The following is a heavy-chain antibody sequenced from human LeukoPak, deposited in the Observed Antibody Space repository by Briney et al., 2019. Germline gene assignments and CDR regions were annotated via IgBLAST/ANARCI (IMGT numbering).Heavy chain of an antibody. CDR1: GGSMSSSSYY. J-gene: IGHJ4*02. V-gene: IGHV4-39*01. CDR3: ARHWAVGGRELDY. D-gene: IGHD2-15*01. Sequence: SGTLSLTCTVSGGSMSSSSYYWGWIRQPPGKGLEWIGSMFNSGSTYDSPSLKSRVTISLDTSKNQFSLKLTSVTAADTAVYYCARHWAVGGRELDYWGQGILVTVSS. CDR2: MFNSGST.